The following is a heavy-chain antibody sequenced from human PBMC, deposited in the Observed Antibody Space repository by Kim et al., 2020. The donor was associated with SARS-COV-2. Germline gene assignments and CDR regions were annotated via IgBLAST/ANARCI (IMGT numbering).Heavy chain of an antibody. CDR3: ARRVGIGAIYYYYYYMDV. D-gene: IGHD2-21*01. V-gene: IGHV3-11*06. Sequence: KGRFTISRDNAKNSLYLQMNSLRAEDTAVYYCARRVGIGAIYYYYYYMDVWGKGTTVTVSS. J-gene: IGHJ6*03.